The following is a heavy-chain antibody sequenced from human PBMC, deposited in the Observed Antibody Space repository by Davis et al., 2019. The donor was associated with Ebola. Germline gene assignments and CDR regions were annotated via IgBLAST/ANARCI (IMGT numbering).Heavy chain of an antibody. D-gene: IGHD1-26*01. Sequence: ASVKVSCKASGYRFISYGISWVRQAPGQGLEWMGWITTYNGNTDYSQKVQGRVTMTTDTSTSTVYLELSSLTSDDTAVYYCVRGQSGSYDHWGQGTLVTVSP. CDR3: VRGQSGSYDH. CDR1: GYRFISYG. J-gene: IGHJ5*02. V-gene: IGHV1-18*01. CDR2: ITTYNGNT.